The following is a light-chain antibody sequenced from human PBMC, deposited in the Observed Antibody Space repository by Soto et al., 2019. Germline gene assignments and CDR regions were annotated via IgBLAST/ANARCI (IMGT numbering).Light chain of an antibody. CDR3: SSYTSSSTSYV. J-gene: IGLJ1*01. CDR2: EVS. V-gene: IGLV2-14*01. CDR1: SSDVGGYNY. Sequence: QSVLTQPASVSGSPGQSITISCTGTSSDVGGYNYVSWYQQHPGKAPKLMIYEVSNRPSGVSDRFSGSKSDNTASLTISGLQAEDEADYYCSSYTSSSTSYVFGTGTKATVL.